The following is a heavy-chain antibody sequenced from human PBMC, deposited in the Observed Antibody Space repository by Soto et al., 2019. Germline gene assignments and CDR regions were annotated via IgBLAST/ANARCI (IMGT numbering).Heavy chain of an antibody. CDR3: ARGGWYNDY. CDR1: GGSISSHY. D-gene: IGHD6-19*01. CDR2: IHDSGNT. J-gene: IGHJ4*02. V-gene: IGHV4-59*11. Sequence: QVQLQESGPGLVKPSETLSLTCTVSGGSISSHYWSWIRQPPGKGLEWMGYIHDSGNTNYNPSLKSRVTLSVDTSNNPFSLKLTSETAADTAVYYCARGGWYNDYWGQGTLVTVSS.